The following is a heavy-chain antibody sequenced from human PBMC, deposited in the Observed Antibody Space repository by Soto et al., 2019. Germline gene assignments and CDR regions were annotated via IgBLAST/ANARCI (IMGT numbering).Heavy chain of an antibody. CDR1: GGSISSSNW. CDR3: ARDRIIVVPAAMKPYYYYGMDV. V-gene: IGHV4-4*02. CDR2: IYHSGST. Sequence: QVQLQESGPGLVKPSGTLSLTCAVSGGSISSSNWWSWVRQPPGKGLEWIGEIYHSGSTNYNPSLKRRVTISVDKSNNPFSLQLSAVTAADTAVYYCARDRIIVVPAAMKPYYYYGMDVWGQGTTVTVSS. J-gene: IGHJ6*02. D-gene: IGHD2-2*01.